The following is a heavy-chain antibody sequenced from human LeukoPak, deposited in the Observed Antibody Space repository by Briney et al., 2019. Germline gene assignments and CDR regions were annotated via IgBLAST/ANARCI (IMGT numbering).Heavy chain of an antibody. J-gene: IGHJ4*02. CDR1: GGSISSYY. Sequence: PSETLSLTCTVSGGSISSYYWSWIRQPPGKGLEWIGYIYYSGSTNYNPSLKSRVTISVDTSKNQFSLKLSYVAAADTAVYFCARESSWGNFDYWGQGTLVTVSS. CDR3: ARESSWGNFDY. CDR2: IYYSGST. D-gene: IGHD7-27*01. V-gene: IGHV4-59*01.